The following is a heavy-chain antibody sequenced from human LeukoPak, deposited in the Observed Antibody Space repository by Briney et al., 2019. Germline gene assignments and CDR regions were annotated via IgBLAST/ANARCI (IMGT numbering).Heavy chain of an antibody. Sequence: SETLSPTCTVSGGSISSSSSYWGWIRQPPGKGLEWIGSIYYSGSTYYNPSLKSRVTISVDTSKNQFSLKLSSVTAADTVLYYCARGGSSWYSYNFWGQGTLVTVSS. D-gene: IGHD6-13*01. J-gene: IGHJ4*02. V-gene: IGHV4-39*07. CDR2: IYYSGST. CDR1: GGSISSSSSY. CDR3: ARGGSSWYSYNF.